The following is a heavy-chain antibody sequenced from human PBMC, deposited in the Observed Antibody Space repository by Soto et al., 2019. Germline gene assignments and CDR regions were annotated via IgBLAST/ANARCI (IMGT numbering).Heavy chain of an antibody. Sequence: SSETLSLTCAVYGGSFSGYYWSWIRQPPGKGLEWIGEINHSGSTNYNPSLKSRVTISVDTSKNQFSLKLSSVTAADTAVYYCARGNVVAIDYWGQGTRVTVSS. CDR2: INHSGST. CDR3: ARGNVVAIDY. V-gene: IGHV4-34*01. D-gene: IGHD2-21*01. CDR1: GGSFSGYY. J-gene: IGHJ4*02.